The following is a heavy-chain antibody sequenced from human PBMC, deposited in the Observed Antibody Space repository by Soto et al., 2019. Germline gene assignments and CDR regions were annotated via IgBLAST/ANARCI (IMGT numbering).Heavy chain of an antibody. J-gene: IGHJ6*02. V-gene: IGHV1-69*06. CDR3: ARSEAARRTEDSFNFYAMDV. CDR2: IIPLFRAS. D-gene: IGHD6-6*01. CDR1: GGTFSTFA. Sequence: QVQLVQSGAEVKKPGSSVKVSCKASGGTFSTFAISWVRQAPGQGLEWMGGIIPLFRASNYAQKFKGRVTITVDKSTDTAYMEVSTLRSEDTAVXXXARSEAARRTEDSFNFYAMDVWGQGTTVTVSS.